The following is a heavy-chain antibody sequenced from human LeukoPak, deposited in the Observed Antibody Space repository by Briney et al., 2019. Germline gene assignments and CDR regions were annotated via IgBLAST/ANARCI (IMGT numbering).Heavy chain of an antibody. V-gene: IGHV3-30*02. D-gene: IGHD5-24*01. CDR1: GFTFSTYG. J-gene: IGHJ4*02. Sequence: GGSLRLSCAASGFTFSTYGMHWVRQAPGKGLEWVAFIRYDGSNKYYADSVKGRFTISRDNSKNTLYLQMNSLRAEDTAVYYCVIEMDFDYWGQGTLVTVSS. CDR3: VIEMDFDY. CDR2: IRYDGSNK.